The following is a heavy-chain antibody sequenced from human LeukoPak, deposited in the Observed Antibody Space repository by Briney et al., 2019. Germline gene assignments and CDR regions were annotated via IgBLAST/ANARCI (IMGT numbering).Heavy chain of an antibody. CDR1: AFSFSNYN. V-gene: IGHV3-21*01. Sequence: GGSLRLSCAASAFSFSNYNMNWVRQAPGKGLEWVPSITSSGSYIYYADSVKGRFTISRDNAKNSLYLQMNSLRTEDTAVYYCARARWYSSDYWGQGTLVTVSS. CDR2: ITSSGSYI. D-gene: IGHD5-24*01. CDR3: ARARWYSSDY. J-gene: IGHJ4*02.